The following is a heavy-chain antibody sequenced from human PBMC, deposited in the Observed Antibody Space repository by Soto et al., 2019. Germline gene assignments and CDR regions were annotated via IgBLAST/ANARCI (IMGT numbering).Heavy chain of an antibody. J-gene: IGHJ4*02. V-gene: IGHV1-69*13. D-gene: IGHD5-12*01. Sequence: SVKVSCKASGGTFNNYALSWVRQAPGQGLEWMGGIIPTFNSANYAQKFQGRVTITADDSTSTAYMELRSLRPDDTAVYYCAREVTVASYSFDFWGQGTLVTVSS. CDR1: GGTFNNYA. CDR2: IIPTFNSA. CDR3: AREVTVASYSFDF.